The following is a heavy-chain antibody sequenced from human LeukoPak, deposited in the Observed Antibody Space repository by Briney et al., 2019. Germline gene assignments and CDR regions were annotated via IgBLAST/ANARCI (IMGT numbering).Heavy chain of an antibody. J-gene: IGHJ4*02. V-gene: IGHV4-4*07. Sequence: SETLSLTCTVSGGAIRSHYWNWIRQPAGKGLEWIGRIYSSGYTNDNPFLKSRITMSVGMSKNQFSLRLNSVTAADTAVYYCARGEHSVDSWGQGMLVTVSS. CDR1: GGAIRSHY. D-gene: IGHD1/OR15-1a*01. CDR2: IYSSGYT. CDR3: ARGEHSVDS.